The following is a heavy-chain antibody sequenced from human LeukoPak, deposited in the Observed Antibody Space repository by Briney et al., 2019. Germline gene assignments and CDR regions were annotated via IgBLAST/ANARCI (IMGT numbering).Heavy chain of an antibody. Sequence: ASVKVSCKASGYTFTGYYMHWVRQAPGQGLEWMGWINPNSGGTNYAQKFQGRVTMTRDTSISTAYMELSRLRSDDTAVYYCARDVSYYDFWSGYYKVGYYYYYMDAWGKGTTVTVSS. V-gene: IGHV1-2*02. CDR3: ARDVSYYDFWSGYYKVGYYYYYMDA. J-gene: IGHJ6*03. D-gene: IGHD3-3*01. CDR1: GYTFTGYY. CDR2: INPNSGGT.